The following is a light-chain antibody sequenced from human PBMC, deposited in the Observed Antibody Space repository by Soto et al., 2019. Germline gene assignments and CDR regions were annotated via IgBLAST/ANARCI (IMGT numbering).Light chain of an antibody. CDR3: QQRRDWPRT. J-gene: IGKJ1*01. Sequence: EIVLTQSPATLSLSPGEGATLSCRASQDISTYLVWYQHKPGQAPRLLIYAASNRATGIPARFSGSGSGTDFTLTISSLEPEDFAVYYCQQRRDWPRTFGQGTKVEIK. CDR1: QDISTY. V-gene: IGKV3-11*01. CDR2: AAS.